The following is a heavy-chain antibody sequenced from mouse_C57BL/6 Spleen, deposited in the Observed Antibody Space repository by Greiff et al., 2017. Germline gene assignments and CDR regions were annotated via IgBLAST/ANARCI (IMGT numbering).Heavy chain of an antibody. V-gene: IGHV5-12*01. CDR1: GFTFSDYY. CDR3: AAYYSNYDYYAMDY. Sequence: EVKLVESGGGLVQPGGSLKLSCAASGFTFSDYYMYWVRQTPEKRLEWVAYISNGGGSTYYPDTVKGRFTISRDNAKNTLYLQMSRLKSEDTAIYYCAAYYSNYDYYAMDYWGQGTSVTVSS. D-gene: IGHD2-5*01. CDR2: ISNGGGST. J-gene: IGHJ4*01.